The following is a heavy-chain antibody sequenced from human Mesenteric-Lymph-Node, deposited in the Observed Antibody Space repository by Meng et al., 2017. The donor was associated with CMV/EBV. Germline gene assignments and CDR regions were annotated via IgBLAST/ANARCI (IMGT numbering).Heavy chain of an antibody. D-gene: IGHD3-9*01. V-gene: IGHV4-34*01. CDR3: ARGSSYDILTGYFDY. CDR2: INHSGST. Sequence: QGPFHQGGAGLLKPSETLSVTCAVDGGSFSGYYWNWIRQSPEKGLEWIGEINHSGSTTYNPSFTSRIIISVDTSTNQISLNMSSVTAADTAVYYCARGSSYDILTGYFDYWGQGALVTVSS. CDR1: GGSFSGYY. J-gene: IGHJ4*02.